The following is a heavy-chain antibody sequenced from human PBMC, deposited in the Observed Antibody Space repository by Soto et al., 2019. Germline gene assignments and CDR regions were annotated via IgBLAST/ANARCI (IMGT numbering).Heavy chain of an antibody. Sequence: QVQLAESGGGVVQPGRSLRLTCAASGFTFSDYGMHWVRQAPGKGLEWVAVISYDESEQHYADSVKGRLTISRDNYKNTLYLQMNSLRTEDTAIYYCAKAIYGDYAPFDFWGQGTLVTVSS. J-gene: IGHJ4*02. CDR2: ISYDESEQ. D-gene: IGHD4-17*01. CDR3: AKAIYGDYAPFDF. V-gene: IGHV3-30*18. CDR1: GFTFSDYG.